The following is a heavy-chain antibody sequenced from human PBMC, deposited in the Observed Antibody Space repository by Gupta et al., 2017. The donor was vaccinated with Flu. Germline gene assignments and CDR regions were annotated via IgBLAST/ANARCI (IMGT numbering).Heavy chain of an antibody. CDR3: TKGSTTWYNYYYYAMDV. CDR1: GFTFGSFA. D-gene: IGHD2/OR15-2a*01. CDR2: IIDSGHST. Sequence: EVQLLESGGGSIQPGGSLRLSCAASGFTFGSFAMTWVRQASGKGLEWVSAIIDSGHSTYYADSVKGRFTISRDNSKNTLYLQMNNLRAEDTAVYYCTKGSTTWYNYYYYAMDVWGQGTTVTVSS. J-gene: IGHJ6*02. V-gene: IGHV3-23*01.